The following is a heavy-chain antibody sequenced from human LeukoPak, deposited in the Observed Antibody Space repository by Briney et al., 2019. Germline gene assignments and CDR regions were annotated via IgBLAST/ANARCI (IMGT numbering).Heavy chain of an antibody. CDR3: SGYYYYYMDV. D-gene: IGHD5-12*01. CDR2: ISSSGSTI. V-gene: IGHV3-11*01. CDR1: GFTFSDYY. J-gene: IGHJ6*03. Sequence: GGSLRLSCAASGFTFSDYYMSWIRQAPGKGLEWVSYISSSGSTIYYADSVKGRFTISRDNAKNSLYLQMNSLRADARVATPPSGYYYYYMDVWGKGTTVTISS.